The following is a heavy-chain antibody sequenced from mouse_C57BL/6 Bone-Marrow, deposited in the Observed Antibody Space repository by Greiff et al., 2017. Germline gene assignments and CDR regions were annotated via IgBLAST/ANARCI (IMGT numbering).Heavy chain of an antibody. CDR1: GYTFTDYN. V-gene: IGHV1-18*01. Sequence: EVQLQQSGPELVKPGASVKIPCKASGYTFTDYNMDWVKQSHGKSLEWIGDINPNNGGTIYNQKFKGKATLTVDKSSSTAYMELRSLTSEDTAVHYCARRGGTLTTVGAYWGQGTLVTVSA. J-gene: IGHJ3*01. CDR3: ARRGGTLTTVGAY. CDR2: INPNNGGT. D-gene: IGHD1-1*01.